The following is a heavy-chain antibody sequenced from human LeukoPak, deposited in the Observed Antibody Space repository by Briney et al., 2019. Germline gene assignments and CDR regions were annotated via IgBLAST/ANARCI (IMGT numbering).Heavy chain of an antibody. CDR3: ASSRSGTAVYGLDI. V-gene: IGHV4-59*01. Sequence: PSETLSLTCTVSGGSISSYYWNWSCQPPGKGLEWIGYIYYSGSTNYNPSLKSRVTMSVDTSKNQFSLKLSSVTAADTAVYYCASSRSGTAVYGLDIWGQGTTVTVSS. CDR1: GGSISSYY. CDR2: IYYSGST. J-gene: IGHJ6*02. D-gene: IGHD1-7*01.